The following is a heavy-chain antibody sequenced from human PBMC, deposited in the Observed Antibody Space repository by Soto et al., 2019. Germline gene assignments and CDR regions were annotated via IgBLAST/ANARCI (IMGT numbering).Heavy chain of an antibody. Sequence: GGSLRLSCAASVLYVSTNYMNWVRQSPGKGLEWVSMIYSSGTTYYAASVKGRFSISRDKSKNTLYLQMNSLRADDKAVYYCARGTSGYSFWGQGTLVTVSS. J-gene: IGHJ4*02. CDR1: VLYVSTNY. D-gene: IGHD3-22*01. V-gene: IGHV3-53*01. CDR3: ARGTSGYSF. CDR2: IYSSGTT.